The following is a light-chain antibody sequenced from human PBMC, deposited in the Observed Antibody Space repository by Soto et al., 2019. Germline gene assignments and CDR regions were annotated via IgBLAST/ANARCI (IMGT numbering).Light chain of an antibody. Sequence: EIVMTQSPATLSVSPGERATLSCRANQSVSSSLAWYQQKPGQALRLLIYGASTRATGIPARFSGSVSGTEFTLSISSLQSEDFAVYYCQQYYNWPLYTFGQGTKLEIK. CDR1: QSVSSS. CDR3: QQYYNWPLYT. CDR2: GAS. V-gene: IGKV3-15*01. J-gene: IGKJ2*01.